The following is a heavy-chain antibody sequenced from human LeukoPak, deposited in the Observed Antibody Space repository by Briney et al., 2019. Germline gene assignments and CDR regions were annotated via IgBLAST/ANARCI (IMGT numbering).Heavy chain of an antibody. V-gene: IGHV1-2*02. J-gene: IGHJ4*02. Sequence: ASVKVSCKTSGFTFNNYYIHWVRQPPGQGPEWMGWINPHSGGTNYAQKFQGRVTMTRDTSISTAYMELSRLRSDDTAVYYCARLGSSSWHFWGQGTLVTVSS. CDR1: GFTFNNYY. CDR2: INPHSGGT. D-gene: IGHD6-13*01. CDR3: ARLGSSSWHF.